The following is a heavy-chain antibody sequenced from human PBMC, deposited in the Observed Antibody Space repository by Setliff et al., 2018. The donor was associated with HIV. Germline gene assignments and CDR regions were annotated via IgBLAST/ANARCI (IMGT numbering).Heavy chain of an antibody. Sequence: ETLSLTCTVSGYSISSGYYWSWFRQPPGKGLEWVSAITGSGDASSYADSVKGRFTISRDNSKSTVYLQMNSLRVEDTAMYYCAKAPRDGYYYMDVWGKGTTVTVSS. CDR3: AKAPRDGYYYMDV. CDR1: GYSISSGYY. V-gene: IGHV3-23*01. J-gene: IGHJ6*03. CDR2: ITGSGDAS.